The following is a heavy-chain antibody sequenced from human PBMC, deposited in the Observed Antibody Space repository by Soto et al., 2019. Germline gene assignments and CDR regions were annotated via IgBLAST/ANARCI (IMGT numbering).Heavy chain of an antibody. CDR3: ARGRLVPAVNFDY. CDR1: GGSISSSSYY. Sequence: PSETLSLTCTVSGGSISSSSYYWGWIRQPPGKGLEWIGSIHYSGSTHYNPSLKSRVTISVDGSKNQFSLEVNSVTAADTAVYYCARGRLVPAVNFDYWGLGTLVSVS. V-gene: IGHV4-39*07. J-gene: IGHJ4*02. CDR2: IHYSGST. D-gene: IGHD2-2*01.